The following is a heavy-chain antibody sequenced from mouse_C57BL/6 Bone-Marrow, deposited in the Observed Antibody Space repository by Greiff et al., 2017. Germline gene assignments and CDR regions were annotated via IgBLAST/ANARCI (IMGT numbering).Heavy chain of an antibody. J-gene: IGHJ2*01. D-gene: IGHD1-1*01. Sequence: QVQLQQSGAELMKPGASVKLSCKATGYTFTGYWIEWVKQRPGHGLEWIGEILPGSGSTNYNEKFKGKATFTADTSSKPAYMQLSSLTTEDSSSYYCARPGVITTVLATDYWGQGTTLTASS. CDR2: ILPGSGST. CDR3: ARPGVITTVLATDY. V-gene: IGHV1-9*01. CDR1: GYTFTGYW.